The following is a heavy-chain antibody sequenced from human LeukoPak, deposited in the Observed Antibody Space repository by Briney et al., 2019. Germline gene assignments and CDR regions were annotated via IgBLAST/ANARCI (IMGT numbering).Heavy chain of an antibody. D-gene: IGHD3-9*01. V-gene: IGHV4-34*01. Sequence: SETLSLTCTVFGGSFTDYFWTWIRHSPGKGLEWIGEINDYTGDTKYNPSLNSRVSISLEKSKNQLSLELRSVTAADTAVYYCARGAPYYDILTGYYRAYYYYMDVWGKGTTATVSS. CDR3: ARGAPYYDILTGYYRAYYYYMDV. J-gene: IGHJ6*03. CDR2: INDYTGDT. CDR1: GGSFTDYF.